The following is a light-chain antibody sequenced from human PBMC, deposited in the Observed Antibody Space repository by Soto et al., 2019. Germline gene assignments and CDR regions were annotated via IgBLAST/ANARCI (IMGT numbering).Light chain of an antibody. Sequence: EIGLTQSPCTLSLSQEERATLSCRASQSVSSSYLAWYQQKPGQAPSLLIYGASRGATGIPDRFSGSGSGTDFTLTISRLEPEDFAVYYCQQYDRSPITFGQGRLLEIK. CDR1: QSVSSSY. CDR3: QQYDRSPIT. V-gene: IGKV3-20*01. J-gene: IGKJ5*01. CDR2: GAS.